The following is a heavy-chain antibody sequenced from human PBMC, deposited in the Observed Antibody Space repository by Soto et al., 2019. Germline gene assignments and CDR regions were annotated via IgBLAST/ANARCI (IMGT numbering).Heavy chain of an antibody. CDR3: AKDMSGRPSYGMDV. CDR2: ISWNSGSI. J-gene: IGHJ6*02. Sequence: EVQLVESGGGLVQPGRSLRLSCAASGFTFDDYAMHWVRQAPGKGLEWVSSISWNSGSIGYADSVKGRFTISRDNAKNSLYLQMSSLRAEDTALYYCAKDMSGRPSYGMDVWGQGTTVTVSS. V-gene: IGHV3-9*01. CDR1: GFTFDDYA. D-gene: IGHD6-6*01.